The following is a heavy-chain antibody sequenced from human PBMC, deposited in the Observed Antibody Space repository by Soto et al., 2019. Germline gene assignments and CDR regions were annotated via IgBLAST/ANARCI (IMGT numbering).Heavy chain of an antibody. D-gene: IGHD2-2*01. Sequence: PGGSLRLSCAASGFTFSSYAMHWVRQAPGKGLEWVAVISYDGSNKYYADSVKGRFTISRDNSKNTLYLQMNSLRAEDTAVYYCAREPSQIIWFDPWGQGTLVTVSS. CDR2: ISYDGSNK. CDR1: GFTFSSYA. CDR3: AREPSQIIWFDP. J-gene: IGHJ5*02. V-gene: IGHV3-30-3*01.